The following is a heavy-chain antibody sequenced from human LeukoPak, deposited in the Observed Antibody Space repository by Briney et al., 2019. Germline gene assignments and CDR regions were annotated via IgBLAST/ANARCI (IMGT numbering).Heavy chain of an antibody. CDR3: ARQLPTAAADTRGYFDD. CDR1: GGSISNGDYY. Sequence: KPSETLSLTCSVSGGSISNGDYYWIWLRHAQGMDLEWFVSIFYGGSTHYNPSLKSRATISVDTSKNQFSLKLSSVTAADTAMYYCARQLPTAAADTRGYFDDWGQGTVVTASS. J-gene: IGHJ4*01. V-gene: IGHV4-39*01. D-gene: IGHD6-13*01. CDR2: IFYGGST.